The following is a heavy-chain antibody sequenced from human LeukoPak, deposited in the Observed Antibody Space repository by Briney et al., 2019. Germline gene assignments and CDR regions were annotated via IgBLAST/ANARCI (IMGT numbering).Heavy chain of an antibody. D-gene: IGHD3-22*01. CDR2: INHSGST. CDR1: GGSFSGYY. V-gene: IGHV4-34*01. CDR3: ARGKEVSSDSSGYYVDY. Sequence: PSETLSLTCAVYGGSFSGYYWSWIRQPPGKGLEWIGEINHSGSTNYNPSLKSRVTISVDTSKNQFSLKLSSVTAADTAVYYCARGKEVSSDSSGYYVDYWGQGTLVTVSS. J-gene: IGHJ4*02.